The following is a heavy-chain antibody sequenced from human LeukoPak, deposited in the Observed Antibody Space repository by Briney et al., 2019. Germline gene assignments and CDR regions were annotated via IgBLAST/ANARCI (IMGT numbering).Heavy chain of an antibody. Sequence: SETLSLTCTVSGGSISSYYWSWIRQPPGKGLEWIGYIYYSGSTNYNPSLKSRVTISVDTSKNQFSLKLSSATAADTAVYYCARVLSGGDGYNYFDYWGQGTLVTVSS. V-gene: IGHV4-59*01. J-gene: IGHJ4*02. CDR1: GGSISSYY. CDR2: IYYSGST. CDR3: ARVLSGGDGYNYFDY. D-gene: IGHD5-24*01.